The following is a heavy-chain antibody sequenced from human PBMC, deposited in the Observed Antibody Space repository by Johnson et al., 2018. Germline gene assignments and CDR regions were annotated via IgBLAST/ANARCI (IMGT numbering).Heavy chain of an antibody. J-gene: IGHJ6*01. CDR1: GGSFSGYY. D-gene: IGHD3-22*01. CDR3: ASSVGVVVTDYHGMDV. V-gene: IGHV4-34*01. CDR2: INHSGST. Sequence: QVQLQQWGAGLLKPSETLSLTCAVYGGSFSGYYWSWIRQPPGKGLEWIGEINHSGSTNYNPSLKSRVTISVDTTKNQFSLKLSSVTAEDTAVYYCASSVGVVVTDYHGMDVWGQGTTVTVSS.